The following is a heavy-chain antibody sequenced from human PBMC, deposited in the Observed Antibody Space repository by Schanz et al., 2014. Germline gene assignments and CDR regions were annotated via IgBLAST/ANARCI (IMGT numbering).Heavy chain of an antibody. CDR1: GATFRSYA. V-gene: IGHV3-23*01. D-gene: IGHD1-7*01. CDR2: ISGSGAST. CDR3: AMGGYQLHH. J-gene: IGHJ4*02. Sequence: EVQLLESGGGFVQPGGSLRLSCVASGATFRSYAMSWVRQASGKGLEWVSAISGSGASTYYADSVKGRFTIPRDNAENTLYLQMNSLRVEDTAVYYCAMGGYQLHHWGQGTLVTVSS.